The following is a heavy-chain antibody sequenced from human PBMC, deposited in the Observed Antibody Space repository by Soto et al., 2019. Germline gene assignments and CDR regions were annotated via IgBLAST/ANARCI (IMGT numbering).Heavy chain of an antibody. CDR1: GGSFSGYI. J-gene: IGHJ6*02. V-gene: IGHV4-34*01. D-gene: IGHD2-2*01. Sequence: SETLSLTCDVYGGSFSGYIWTWIRQTPGKGLQWIGQINHSGSANYNPSLKSRVTISVDTSKNQFSLKLSSVTAADTAVYYCATKSGRLPSYYGMDVWGQGTTVTVSS. CDR3: ATKSGRLPSYYGMDV. CDR2: INHSGSA.